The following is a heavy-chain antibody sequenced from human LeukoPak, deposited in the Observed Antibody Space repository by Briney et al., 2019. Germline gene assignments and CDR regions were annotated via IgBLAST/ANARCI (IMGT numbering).Heavy chain of an antibody. CDR1: GGSFSGYY. Sequence: SETLSLTCAVYGGSFSGYYWSWIRQPPGKGLEWIGEINHSGSANYNPSLKSRVTISVDTSKNQFSLKLSSVTAADTAVYYCARGFPRITMVRGALDVWGQGTTVTVSS. CDR2: INHSGSA. CDR3: ARGFPRITMVRGALDV. D-gene: IGHD3-10*01. V-gene: IGHV4-34*01. J-gene: IGHJ6*02.